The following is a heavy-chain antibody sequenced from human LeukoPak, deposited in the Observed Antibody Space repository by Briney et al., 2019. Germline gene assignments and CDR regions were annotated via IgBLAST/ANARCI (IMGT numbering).Heavy chain of an antibody. CDR1: GGSISSYY. D-gene: IGHD6-13*01. V-gene: IGHV4-59*01. CDR3: ARDNVAAGSNWFDP. J-gene: IGHJ5*02. CDR2: IYYSGST. Sequence: SETLSLTCTVSGGSISSYYWSWIRQPLGKGLEWIGYIYYSGSTNYNPSLKSRVTISVDTSKNQFSLKLSSVTAADTAVYYCARDNVAAGSNWFDPWGQGTLVTVSS.